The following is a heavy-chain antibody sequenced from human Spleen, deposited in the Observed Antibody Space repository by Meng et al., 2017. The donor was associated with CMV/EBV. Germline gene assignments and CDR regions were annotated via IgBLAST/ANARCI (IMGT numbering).Heavy chain of an antibody. V-gene: IGHV3-21*06. Sequence: GESLKISCAGSGFSFDAFSINWVRQAPGKGLEWVSSIAASNMETTYADSVKGRFTISRDNARNSLFLQMNSLGAEDTAVYYCVRLHLYGGDYFDNWGQGTLVTVSS. CDR3: VRLHLYGGDYFDN. J-gene: IGHJ4*02. D-gene: IGHD3-16*01. CDR1: GFSFDAFS. CDR2: IAASNMET.